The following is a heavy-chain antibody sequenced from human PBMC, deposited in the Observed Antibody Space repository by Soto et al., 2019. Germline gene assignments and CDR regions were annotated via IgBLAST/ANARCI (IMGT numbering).Heavy chain of an antibody. Sequence: GGSLRLSCSASGFTFSSYAMHWVRQAPGKGLEYVSAISSNGGSTYYADSVKGRFTISRDNSKNTLYLQMSSLRAEDAAVYYCVKAAYSTSWTQAYGMDVWGHGTTVTVSS. CDR2: ISSNGGST. J-gene: IGHJ6*02. V-gene: IGHV3-64D*08. CDR3: VKAAYSTSWTQAYGMDV. D-gene: IGHD6-13*01. CDR1: GFTFSSYA.